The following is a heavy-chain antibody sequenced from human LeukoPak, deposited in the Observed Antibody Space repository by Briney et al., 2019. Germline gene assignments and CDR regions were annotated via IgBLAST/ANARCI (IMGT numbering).Heavy chain of an antibody. Sequence: ASVKVSCKASGYTFTGYYMHWVRQAPGQGLEWMGWINPNHGDTNYAQKFQDRVSMTRDTSISTAYMHLSRLRSANTAVYYCARSPHILTGENFDYWGQGTLLTVSS. D-gene: IGHD3-9*01. CDR1: GYTFTGYY. CDR2: INPNHGDT. V-gene: IGHV1-2*02. J-gene: IGHJ4*02. CDR3: ARSPHILTGENFDY.